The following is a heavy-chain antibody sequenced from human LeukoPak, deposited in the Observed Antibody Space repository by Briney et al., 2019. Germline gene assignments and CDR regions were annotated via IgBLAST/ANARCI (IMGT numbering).Heavy chain of an antibody. Sequence: PSETLSLTCTVYGGSISSFYWSWIRQPPGKGLEWIGFSHYSESTIYNPSLKSRVTISIDTSKNQFSLKLDSVTAADTAVYYCARNAAVATSRSWFDPWGQGTLVTVSS. CDR2: SHYSEST. CDR3: ARNAAVATSRSWFDP. J-gene: IGHJ5*02. V-gene: IGHV4-59*08. D-gene: IGHD6-19*01. CDR1: GGSISSFY.